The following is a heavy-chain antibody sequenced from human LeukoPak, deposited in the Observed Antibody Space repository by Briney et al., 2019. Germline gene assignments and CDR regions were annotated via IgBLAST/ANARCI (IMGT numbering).Heavy chain of an antibody. D-gene: IGHD7-27*01. J-gene: IGHJ4*02. CDR3: ARGPPNWGFDS. Sequence: GASVTVSCKASGGTFSSYAISWVRQAPGQGLEWMGGIIPIFGTANYAQKFQGRVTITADESTSTAYMELNSLRSEDTAVYYCARGPPNWGFDSWGQGTLVTVSS. CDR2: IIPIFGTA. CDR1: GGTFSSYA. V-gene: IGHV1-69*13.